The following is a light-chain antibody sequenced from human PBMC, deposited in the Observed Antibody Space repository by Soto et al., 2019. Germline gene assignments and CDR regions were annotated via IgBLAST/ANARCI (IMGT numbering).Light chain of an antibody. CDR2: GAS. CDR1: QSVTSSY. J-gene: IGKJ2*03. Sequence: EIVLTQSPGTLSLSLGEGATLSCRASQSVTSSYLAWYQQKPGQAPRLLIYGASTRATGIPDRFSGSGSGTDFTLTVTRLEPEDFAVYYCQHYGGSMYSFGQGTKLAIK. CDR3: QHYGGSMYS. V-gene: IGKV3-20*01.